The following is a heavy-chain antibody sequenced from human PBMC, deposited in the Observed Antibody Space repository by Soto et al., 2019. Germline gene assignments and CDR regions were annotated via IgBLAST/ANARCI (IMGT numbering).Heavy chain of an antibody. CDR3: AKGSNRYYDSSGYYRTCYYYGMDV. Sequence: SETLSLTCTVPGGSISSSSYYWGWIRQPPGKGLEWIGSIYYSGSTYYNPSLKGRVTISVDTSKNQFSLKLSSVTAADTAVYYCAKGSNRYYDSSGYYRTCYYYGMDVWGQGTTVTVSS. V-gene: IGHV4-39*01. CDR2: IYYSGST. J-gene: IGHJ6*02. D-gene: IGHD3-22*01. CDR1: GGSISSSSYY.